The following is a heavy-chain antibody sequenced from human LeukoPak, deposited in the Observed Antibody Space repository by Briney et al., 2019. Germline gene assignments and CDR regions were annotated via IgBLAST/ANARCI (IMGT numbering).Heavy chain of an antibody. V-gene: IGHV3-23*01. J-gene: IGHJ4*02. D-gene: IGHD3-22*01. CDR2: ISGSGGST. CDR3: AKDNPITMIVVVNPVLGY. CDR1: GFTFSSYS. Sequence: PGGSLRLSCAASGFTFSSYSMNWVRQAPGKGLEWVSAISGSGGSTYYADSVKGRFTISRDNSKNTLYLQMNSLRAEDTAVYYCAKDNPITMIVVVNPVLGYWGQGTLVTVSS.